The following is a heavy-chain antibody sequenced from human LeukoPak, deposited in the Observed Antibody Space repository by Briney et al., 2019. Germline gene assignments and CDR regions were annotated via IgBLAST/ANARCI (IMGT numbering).Heavy chain of an antibody. J-gene: IGHJ4*02. V-gene: IGHV1-18*01. Sequence: ASVKVSCKASGYTFTKYGISWVRQAPGQGLEWMGWISAYNGNTNYAQKLQGRVTMTTDTSTSTAYMELRSLRSDDTAVYYCARAHYYDSSGYYGTFDYWGQGTLVTVSS. CDR2: ISAYNGNT. CDR1: GYTFTKYG. CDR3: ARAHYYDSSGYYGTFDY. D-gene: IGHD3-22*01.